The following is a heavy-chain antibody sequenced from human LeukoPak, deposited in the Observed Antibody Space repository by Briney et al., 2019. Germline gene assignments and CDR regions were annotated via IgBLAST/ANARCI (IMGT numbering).Heavy chain of an antibody. V-gene: IGHV1-69*06. CDR2: IIPIFGTA. CDR1: GGTFSSYA. J-gene: IGHJ6*03. CDR3: AGYSSSWHDLRGSSHYYMDV. D-gene: IGHD6-13*01. Sequence: SVTVSCKASGGTFSSYAISWVRQAPGQGPEWMGGIIPIFGTANYAQKFQGRVTITADKSTSTAYMELSSLRSEDTAVYYCAGYSSSWHDLRGSSHYYMDVWGKGTTVTISS.